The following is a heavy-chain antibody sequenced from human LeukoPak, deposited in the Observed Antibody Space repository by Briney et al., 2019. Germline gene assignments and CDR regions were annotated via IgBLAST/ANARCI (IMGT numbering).Heavy chain of an antibody. Sequence: GGSLRLSCAASGFTVSSNYMSWVRQAPGKGLEWVSVIYSGGSTYYADSVKGRFTISRDNSKNTLYLQMNSLRAEDTAVYYCARERYYYGSGGPLYYYYYGMDVWGQGTTVTVSS. CDR3: ARERYYYGSGGPLYYYYYGMDV. CDR2: IYSGGST. V-gene: IGHV3-66*01. D-gene: IGHD3-10*01. J-gene: IGHJ6*02. CDR1: GFTVSSNY.